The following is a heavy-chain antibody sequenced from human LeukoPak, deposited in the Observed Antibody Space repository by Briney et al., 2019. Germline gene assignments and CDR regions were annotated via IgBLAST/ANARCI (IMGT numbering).Heavy chain of an antibody. D-gene: IGHD1-20*01. CDR2: IYYSGST. CDR3: ARGTVAITNFDY. J-gene: IGHJ4*02. Sequence: SETLSLTCTVSGGSISSSSYYWGWIRQPPGKGLEWIGCIYYSGSTNYNPSLKSRVTISVDTSKNQFSLKLSSVTAADTAVYYCARGTVAITNFDYWGQGTPVTVSS. V-gene: IGHV4-39*07. CDR1: GGSISSSSYY.